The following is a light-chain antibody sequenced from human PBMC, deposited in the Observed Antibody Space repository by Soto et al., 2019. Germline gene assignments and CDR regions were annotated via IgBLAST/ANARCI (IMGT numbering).Light chain of an antibody. J-gene: IGKJ4*01. CDR2: YAS. Sequence: DIQMTQSPSSLSASVGDRVTITCQASQDISDHLNWYQQKSGQAPNLLIYYASSLETGVPSRFNGGGSGTHFTFTITGLQPEDIGTYYCQQFESLPLTFGGGTKV. CDR3: QQFESLPLT. V-gene: IGKV1-33*01. CDR1: QDISDH.